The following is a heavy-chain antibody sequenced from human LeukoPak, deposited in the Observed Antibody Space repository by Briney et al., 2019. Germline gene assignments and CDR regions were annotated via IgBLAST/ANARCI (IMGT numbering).Heavy chain of an antibody. J-gene: IGHJ4*02. CDR2: IYSGGST. V-gene: IGHV3-53*01. D-gene: IGHD2-2*01. Sequence: PGGSLRLSCAASGFTVSSNYMSWVRQAPGKGLEWVSVIYSGGSTYYADSVKGRFTISRDNSKNTLYLQMNSLRAEDTAVYYCASGPFYQLLPFDYWGQGTLVTVSS. CDR1: GFTVSSNY. CDR3: ASGPFYQLLPFDY.